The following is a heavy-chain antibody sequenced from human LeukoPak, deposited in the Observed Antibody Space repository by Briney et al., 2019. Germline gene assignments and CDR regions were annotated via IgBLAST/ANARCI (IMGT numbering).Heavy chain of an antibody. D-gene: IGHD3-3*01. CDR3: ARSQFYLDRSGYSGGYH. CDR1: GFTFSSYW. CDR2: INQDGSEK. J-gene: IGHJ5*02. V-gene: IGHV3-7*01. Sequence: GGSLRLSCAASGFTFSSYWMSWVRQAPGKGLEWVANINQDGSEKYYVDSVKGRFTISRDNAKNSLYLQMNSLRAEDTALYYCARSQFYLDRSGYSGGYHWGQGTLVTVSS.